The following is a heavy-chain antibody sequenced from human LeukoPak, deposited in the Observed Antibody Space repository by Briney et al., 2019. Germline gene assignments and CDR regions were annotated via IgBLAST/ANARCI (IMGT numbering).Heavy chain of an antibody. Sequence: SSETLSLTCTVSGGSISSGSYYWSWIRQPAGKGLEWIGRIYTSGSTNYNPSLKSRVTISVDTSKNQFSLKLSSVTAADTAVYYCARASYIYCSGGSCYPELSWFDPWGQGTLVTVSS. CDR2: IYTSGST. CDR1: GGSISSGSYY. J-gene: IGHJ5*02. D-gene: IGHD2-15*01. V-gene: IGHV4-61*02. CDR3: ARASYIYCSGGSCYPELSWFDP.